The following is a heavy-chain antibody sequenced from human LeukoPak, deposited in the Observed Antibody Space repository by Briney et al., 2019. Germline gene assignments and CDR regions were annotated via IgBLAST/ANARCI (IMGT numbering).Heavy chain of an antibody. Sequence: PGGSLRLSCAASGFTFSNYWMSWVRQAPGKGLEWVANIKQDGSEKYYVDSVKGRFTISRDNAKNSLYLQMNSLRAEDTAVYYCARYFGDGWYLGAYYYYYYMDVWGKGTTVTVSS. J-gene: IGHJ6*03. CDR1: GFTFSNYW. CDR3: ARYFGDGWYLGAYYYYYYMDV. V-gene: IGHV3-7*01. CDR2: IKQDGSEK. D-gene: IGHD6-19*01.